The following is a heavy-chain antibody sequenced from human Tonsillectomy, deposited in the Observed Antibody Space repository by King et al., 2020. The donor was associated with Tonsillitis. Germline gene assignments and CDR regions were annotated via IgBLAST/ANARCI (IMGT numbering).Heavy chain of an antibody. Sequence: DVQLVESGGGLVKPGGSLRLSCAASGFTFSNYTMNWVRQAPGKGLEWVSSISSSSSYIYYADSVKGRFTISRDNAKNSLYLQMNSLRAEDTAVYYCARGTYYDILTGYDYWGQGTLVTVSS. CDR1: GFTFSNYT. CDR2: ISSSSSYI. CDR3: ARGTYYDILTGYDY. V-gene: IGHV3-21*01. D-gene: IGHD3-9*01. J-gene: IGHJ4*02.